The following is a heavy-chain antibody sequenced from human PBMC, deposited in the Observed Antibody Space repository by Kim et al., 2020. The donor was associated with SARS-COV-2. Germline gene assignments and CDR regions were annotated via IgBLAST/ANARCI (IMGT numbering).Heavy chain of an antibody. J-gene: IGHJ4*02. D-gene: IGHD3-16*01. Sequence: GGSLRLSCAASGFTFDDYAMHWVRQAPGKGLEWVSGISWNSGSIGYADSVKGRFTISRDNAKNSLYLQMNSLRAEDTALYYCAKDGELWGAGFDYWGQGT. V-gene: IGHV3-9*01. CDR3: AKDGELWGAGFDY. CDR2: ISWNSGSI. CDR1: GFTFDDYA.